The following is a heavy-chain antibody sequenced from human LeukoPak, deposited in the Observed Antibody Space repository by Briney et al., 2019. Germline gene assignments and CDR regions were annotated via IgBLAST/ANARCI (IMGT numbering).Heavy chain of an antibody. CDR1: GFTFSGSA. CDR3: ATDIVVVPAAILDY. D-gene: IGHD2-2*02. Sequence: GGSLRLSCAASGFTFSGSAMHWVRQASGKGLEWVGRIRSKANSYATAYAASVKGRFTISRDDSKNTAYLQMNSLKTEDTAVYYCATDIVVVPAAILDYWGQGTLVTVSS. CDR2: IRSKANSYAT. V-gene: IGHV3-73*01. J-gene: IGHJ4*02.